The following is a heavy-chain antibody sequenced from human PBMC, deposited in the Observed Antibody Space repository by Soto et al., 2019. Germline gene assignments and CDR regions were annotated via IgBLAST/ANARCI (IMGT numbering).Heavy chain of an antibody. CDR1: GYTFTGYY. D-gene: IGHD1-7*01. CDR2: IYPDSGGT. Sequence: ASVKVSCKASGYTFTGYYMHWVRQAPGQGLEWMGWIYPDSGGTNYAQKFQGWVTLTRDTSVNTAYMELSRLKSDDTAVYYCARDGTGYPPTLDYCGQGTLVTVSS. CDR3: ARDGTGYPPTLDY. V-gene: IGHV1-2*04. J-gene: IGHJ4*02.